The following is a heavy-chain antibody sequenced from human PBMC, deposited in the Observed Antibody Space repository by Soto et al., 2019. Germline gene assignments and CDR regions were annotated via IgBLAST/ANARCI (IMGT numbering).Heavy chain of an antibody. J-gene: IGHJ4*02. V-gene: IGHV1-69*09. CDR3: ATMKRARLDS. CDR1: GNMSHGYG. D-gene: IGHD6-25*01. CDR2: NNPILDST. Sequence: EQVVESGPSMKEPGSSGEGPCRASGNMSHGYGFSLVQAAPGQGLEWVSMNNPILDSTHHAQNLQGRVFLSVDKSRDTAYLEVTSLRLEDTAIYFCATMKRARLDSWGRGTVVTVSS.